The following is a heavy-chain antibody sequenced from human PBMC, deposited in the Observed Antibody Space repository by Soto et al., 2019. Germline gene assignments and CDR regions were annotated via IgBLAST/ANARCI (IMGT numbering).Heavy chain of an antibody. CDR2: ISAYNGNT. D-gene: IGHD3-9*01. CDR1: GYTFTSYG. V-gene: IGHV1-18*01. CDR3: ARDSYEILTGYYPDAFDI. Sequence: ASVKVSCKASGYTFTSYGISWVRQAPGQGLEWMGWISAYNGNTNYAQKLQGRVTMTTDTSTSTAYMELRSLRSDDTAVYYCARDSYEILTGYYPDAFDIWGQGTMVTVSS. J-gene: IGHJ3*02.